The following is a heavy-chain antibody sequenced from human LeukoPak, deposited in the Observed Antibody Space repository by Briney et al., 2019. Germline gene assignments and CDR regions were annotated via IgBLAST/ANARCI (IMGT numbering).Heavy chain of an antibody. Sequence: GGSLRLSCAASGFTFSSYAMHWVRQAPGKGLEWVALISYDGSSRYYADSVKGRFTVSRDNSKNTLFLQMNSLRAGDAAVYYCARDSFGIAFDIWGQGTMVTVSS. CDR1: GFTFSSYA. CDR3: ARDSFGIAFDI. CDR2: ISYDGSSR. V-gene: IGHV3-30*07. J-gene: IGHJ3*02. D-gene: IGHD1-14*01.